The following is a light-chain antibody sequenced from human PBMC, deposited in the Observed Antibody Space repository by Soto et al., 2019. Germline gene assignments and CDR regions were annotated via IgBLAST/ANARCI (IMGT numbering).Light chain of an antibody. CDR1: SSDVGGYNY. CDR3: SSYTSSSTLYV. V-gene: IGLV2-14*01. CDR2: DVS. Sequence: ALTQPASVSGSPGQSIAISCTGTSSDVGGYNYVSWYQQHPGKAPKLMIYDVSNRPSGVSNRFSGSKSGNTASLTISGLQAEDEADYYCSSYTSSSTLYVFGTGTKVTVL. J-gene: IGLJ1*01.